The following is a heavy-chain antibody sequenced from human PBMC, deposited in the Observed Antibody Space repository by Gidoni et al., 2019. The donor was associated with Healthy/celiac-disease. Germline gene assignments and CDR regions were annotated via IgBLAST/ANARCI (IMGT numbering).Heavy chain of an antibody. V-gene: IGHV4-59*01. J-gene: IGHJ3*02. Sequence: QVQLQESGPGLAKPSETLSLTCTVSGGSISSYYWSWIRQPPGKGLEWIGYIYYSGSTNYNPSLKSRVTISVDTSKNQFSLKLSSVTAADTAVYYCARGTIYGDYGGAFDIWGQGTMVTVSS. CDR3: ARGTIYGDYGGAFDI. CDR2: IYYSGST. D-gene: IGHD4-17*01. CDR1: GGSISSYY.